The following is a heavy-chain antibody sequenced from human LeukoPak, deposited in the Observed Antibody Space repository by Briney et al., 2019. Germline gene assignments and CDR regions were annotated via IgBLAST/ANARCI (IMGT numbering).Heavy chain of an antibody. CDR2: IKQDGSEK. CDR3: AGPRNSGSYWVADY. Sequence: GGSLRLSCAASGFTFSSYWMSWVRQAPGKGLEWVANIKQDGSEKYYVDSVKGRFTTSRDNAKNSLYLQMNSLRAEDTAVYYCAGPRNSGSYWVADYWGQGTLVTVSS. V-gene: IGHV3-7*01. CDR1: GFTFSSYW. J-gene: IGHJ4*02. D-gene: IGHD1-26*01.